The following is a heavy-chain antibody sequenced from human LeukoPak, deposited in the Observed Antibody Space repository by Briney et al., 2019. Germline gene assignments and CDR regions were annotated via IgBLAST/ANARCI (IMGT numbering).Heavy chain of an antibody. CDR3: ARDAFYYGSGSS. V-gene: IGHV4-59*11. CDR2: IYYSGST. Sequence: SETLSLTCTVSGGSISSHYWSWIRQPPGKGLEWIGYIYYSGSTNYNPSLKSRVTISVDTSKNQFSQKLSSVTAADTAVYYCARDAFYYGSGSSWGQGTLVTVSS. CDR1: GGSISSHY. D-gene: IGHD3-10*01. J-gene: IGHJ4*02.